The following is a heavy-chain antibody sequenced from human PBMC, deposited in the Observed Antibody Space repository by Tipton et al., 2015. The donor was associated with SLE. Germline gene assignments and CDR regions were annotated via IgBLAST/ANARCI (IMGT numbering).Heavy chain of an antibody. Sequence: SLRLSCAASGLTVHTNYMSWVRQAPGKGLEWVSAISGSGGSPYYADFVKGRFTISRDNSKNTLYLQMNSLRAEDTAAYFCAKGDRGSYYLNYFDYWGRGTLVSVSS. CDR2: ISGSGGSP. J-gene: IGHJ4*02. D-gene: IGHD1-26*01. V-gene: IGHV3-23*01. CDR3: AKGDRGSYYLNYFDY. CDR1: GLTVHTNY.